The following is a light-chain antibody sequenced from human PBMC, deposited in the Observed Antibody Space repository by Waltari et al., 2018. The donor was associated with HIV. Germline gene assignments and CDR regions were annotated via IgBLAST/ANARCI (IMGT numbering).Light chain of an antibody. Sequence: NFMLTQPRSVSESPGKTVIISCTRSSGSIASSYVQWYQQRPGSAPIIVIYEDHQRPSGVPDRFSGSIDSSSKSASLTISGLKTEDEADYYCQSYDSNNHWVFGGGTKLTAL. CDR2: EDH. CDR1: SGSIASSY. V-gene: IGLV6-57*04. CDR3: QSYDSNNHWV. J-gene: IGLJ3*02.